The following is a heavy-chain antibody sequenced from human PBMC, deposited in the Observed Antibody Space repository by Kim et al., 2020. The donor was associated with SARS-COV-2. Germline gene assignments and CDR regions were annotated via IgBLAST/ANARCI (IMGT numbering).Heavy chain of an antibody. V-gene: IGHV1-69*13. Sequence: SVKVSCKASGGTFSSYAISWVRQAPGQGLEWMGGIIPIFGTANYAQKFQGRVTITADESTSTAYMELSSLRSEDTAVYYCATSIAAAVTSFDYWGQGTLVTVSS. CDR2: IIPIFGTA. CDR1: GGTFSSYA. CDR3: ATSIAAAVTSFDY. D-gene: IGHD6-13*01. J-gene: IGHJ4*02.